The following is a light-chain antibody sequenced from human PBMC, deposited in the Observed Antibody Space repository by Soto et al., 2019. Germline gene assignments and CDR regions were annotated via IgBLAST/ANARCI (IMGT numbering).Light chain of an antibody. CDR2: EVR. V-gene: IGLV2-14*01. J-gene: IGLJ1*01. CDR3: SSYTSSSTL. Sequence: QSALTQPASVSGSPGQSITISCTGTSSDVGSYNYVSWYQQHPAKAPKLMIYEVRDRPSGISSRFSGSKSGNTASLTISGLQTEDEADYYCSSYTSSSTLFGTGTKLTVL. CDR1: SSDVGSYNY.